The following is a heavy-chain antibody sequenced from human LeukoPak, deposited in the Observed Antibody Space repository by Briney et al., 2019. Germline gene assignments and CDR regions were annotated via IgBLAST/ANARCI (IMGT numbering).Heavy chain of an antibody. V-gene: IGHV1-8*01. CDR1: GYTFTSYD. J-gene: IGHJ6*02. D-gene: IGHD3-3*01. Sequence: ASVKVSCKASGYTFTSYDINWVRQATGEGLEWMGWMNPNSGNTGYAQKFQGRVTMTRNTSISTAYMELSSLRSEDTAVYYCARGRVITYYYFWSGPNYGMDVWGQGTTVTVSS. CDR3: ARGRVITYYYFWSGPNYGMDV. CDR2: MNPNSGNT.